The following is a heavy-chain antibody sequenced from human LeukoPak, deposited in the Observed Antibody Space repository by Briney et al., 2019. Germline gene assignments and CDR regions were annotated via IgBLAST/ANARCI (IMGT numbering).Heavy chain of an antibody. CDR2: IYYSGST. CDR3: ARVWGWFGELFPFWFDP. Sequence: SETLSLTCTVPGGSISSGGYYWSWIRQHPGKGLEWIGYIYYSGSTYYNPSLKSRVTISVDTSKNQFSLKLSSVTAADTAVYYCARVWGWFGELFPFWFDPWGQGTLDTVS. D-gene: IGHD3-10*01. J-gene: IGHJ5*02. V-gene: IGHV4-31*03. CDR1: GGSISSGGYY.